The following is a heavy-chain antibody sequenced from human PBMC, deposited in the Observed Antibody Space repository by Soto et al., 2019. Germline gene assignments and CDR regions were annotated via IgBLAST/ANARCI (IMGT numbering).Heavy chain of an antibody. CDR3: AKDFDVVVTASFQH. J-gene: IGHJ1*01. V-gene: IGHV3-30*18. CDR1: GFTFSSYG. CDR2: ISYDGSNK. Sequence: GGSLRLSCAASGFTFSSYGMHWVRQAPGKGLEGVAVISYDGSNKYYADSVKGRFTISRDNSKNTLYLQMNSLRAEDTAVYYCAKDFDVVVTASFQHWSQGTLVTVSS. D-gene: IGHD2-21*02.